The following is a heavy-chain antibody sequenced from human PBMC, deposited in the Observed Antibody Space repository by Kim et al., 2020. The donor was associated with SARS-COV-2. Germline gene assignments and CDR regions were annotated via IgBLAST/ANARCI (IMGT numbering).Heavy chain of an antibody. V-gene: IGHV3-15*01. D-gene: IGHD2-15*01. CDR2: IKSKTDGGTT. J-gene: IGHJ6*02. CDR3: TTRGCSGGSCYYYYYYGMDV. Sequence: GGSLRLSCAASGFTFSNAWMSWVRQAPGKGLEWVGRIKSKTDGGTTDYAAPVKGRFTISRDDSKNTLYLQMNSLKTEDTAVYYCTTRGCSGGSCYYYYYYGMDVWGQGTTVTVSS. CDR1: GFTFSNAW.